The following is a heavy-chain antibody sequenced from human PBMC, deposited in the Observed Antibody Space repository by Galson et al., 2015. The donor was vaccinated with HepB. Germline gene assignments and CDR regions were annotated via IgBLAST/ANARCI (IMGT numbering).Heavy chain of an antibody. V-gene: IGHV1-2*06. Sequence: SVKVSCKASGYTFTNYFLHWVRQAPGQGLEWMGRINPKSGGANYTQRFQGRVTMTSDTSTSTAYMELSRLTSDDTAVYYCARVETPLVGIYFYGIDVWGLGTSVIASS. CDR3: ARVETPLVGIYFYGIDV. CDR2: INPKSGGA. J-gene: IGHJ6*02. D-gene: IGHD5-18*01. CDR1: GYTFTNYF.